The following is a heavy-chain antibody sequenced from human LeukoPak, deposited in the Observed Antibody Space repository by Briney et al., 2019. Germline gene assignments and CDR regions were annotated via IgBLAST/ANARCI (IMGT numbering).Heavy chain of an antibody. CDR3: ATPPENYYYYYMDV. V-gene: IGHV3-30*02. J-gene: IGHJ6*03. Sequence: GGSLRLSCAASGFTFSSYGMHWVRQAPGKGLEWVAFIRYDGSNKYYADSVKGRFTISRDNSKNTLYLQMNSLRAEDTAVYYCATPPENYYYYYMDVWGKGTTVTVSS. CDR1: GFTFSSYG. CDR2: IRYDGSNK.